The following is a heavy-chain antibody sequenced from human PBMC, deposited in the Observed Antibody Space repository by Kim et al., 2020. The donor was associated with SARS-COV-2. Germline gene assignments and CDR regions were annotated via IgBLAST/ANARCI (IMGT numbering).Heavy chain of an antibody. V-gene: IGHV4-61*01. J-gene: IGHJ6*02. CDR2: IYYSGST. CDR3: ARDRGSYYNVRSYYYYGMDV. D-gene: IGHD3-10*01. Sequence: SETLSLTCTVSGGSVSSGSYYWSWIRQPPGKGLEWIGYIYYSGSTNYNPSLKSRVTISVDTSKNQFSLKLSSVTAADTAVYYCARDRGSYYNVRSYYYYGMDVWGQGTTVTASS. CDR1: GGSVSSGSYY.